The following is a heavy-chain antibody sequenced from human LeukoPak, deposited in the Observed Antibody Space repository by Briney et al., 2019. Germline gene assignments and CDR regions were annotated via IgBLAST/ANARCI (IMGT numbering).Heavy chain of an antibody. J-gene: IGHJ4*02. D-gene: IGHD4-17*01. CDR1: GGSFSGYY. CDR2: INHSGST. CDR3: ARDAPTPSYGDYSD. Sequence: SETLSLTCAVYGGSFSGYYWSWIRQPPGKGLEWIGEINHSGSTNYNPSLKSRVTISVDTSKNQFSLKLSSVTAADTAVYYCARDAPTPSYGDYSDWGQGTLVTVSS. V-gene: IGHV4-34*01.